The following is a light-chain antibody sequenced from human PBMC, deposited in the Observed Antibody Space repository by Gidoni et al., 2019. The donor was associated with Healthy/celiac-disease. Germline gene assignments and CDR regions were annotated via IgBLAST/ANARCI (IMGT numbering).Light chain of an antibody. CDR2: GAS. V-gene: IGKV3-15*01. CDR3: QRYNNWPPLT. CDR1: QSVSSN. J-gene: IGKJ4*01. Sequence: EIVMTQSPATLSVSPGERATLSCRASQSVSSNLAWYQQKPGQAPRLHRYGASTRATGIPARFSGSGSGTEFTLTISSLQSEDFAVYYCQRYNNWPPLTFGGGTKVEIK.